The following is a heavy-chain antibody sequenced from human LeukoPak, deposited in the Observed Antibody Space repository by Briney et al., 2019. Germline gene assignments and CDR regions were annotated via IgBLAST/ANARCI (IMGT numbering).Heavy chain of an antibody. CDR1: GLTFSSSS. Sequence: GGSLRLSCAASGLTFSSSSMNWVRQAPGKGLEWVSSISSSSSTIFYADSVKGRFTISRDNAKNSLYLQMNSLRDEDTAVYYCARGLSSVGNYWGQGTLVTVSS. V-gene: IGHV3-48*02. D-gene: IGHD2-15*01. CDR2: ISSSSSTI. J-gene: IGHJ4*02. CDR3: ARGLSSVGNY.